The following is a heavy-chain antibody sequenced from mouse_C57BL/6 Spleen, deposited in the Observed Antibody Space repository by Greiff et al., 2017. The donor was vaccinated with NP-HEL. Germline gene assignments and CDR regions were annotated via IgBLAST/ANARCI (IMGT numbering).Heavy chain of an antibody. J-gene: IGHJ1*03. CDR3: AYSSNYWYIDV. V-gene: IGHV1-53*01. D-gene: IGHD2-5*01. Sequence: QVQLKESGPELVKPGASVKLSCKASGYTFTSYWMHWVKQRHGQGLEWIGNINPSNGGTNYNEKFKSKATLTVDKSSSTAYMQLSSLTSEDSAVYYCAYSSNYWYIDVWGTGTTVTVSS. CDR2: INPSNGGT. CDR1: GYTFTSYW.